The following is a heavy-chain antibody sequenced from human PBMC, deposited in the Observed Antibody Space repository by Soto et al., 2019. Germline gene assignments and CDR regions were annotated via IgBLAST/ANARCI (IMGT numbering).Heavy chain of an antibody. J-gene: IGHJ4*02. V-gene: IGHV1-58*02. D-gene: IGHD6-19*01. CDR3: AADVIAVAGDFDY. Sequence: QVQLAQSGPEVTKPGTSMKLSCKTSGFTFSNSAMQWVRQARGQRPEWIGWIVVASGYANLAPKLQQRVVMTRDMSIRTAYMELSSLTSDDTAVYFCAADVIAVAGDFDYWGQGTLVTVSS. CDR2: IVVASGYA. CDR1: GFTFSNSA.